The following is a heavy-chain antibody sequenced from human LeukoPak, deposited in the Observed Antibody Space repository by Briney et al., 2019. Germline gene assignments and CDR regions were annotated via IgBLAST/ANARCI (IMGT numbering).Heavy chain of an antibody. CDR1: GFTFSSYW. CDR2: INSDGSST. V-gene: IGHV3-74*01. D-gene: IGHD3-22*01. CDR3: ARGPGSSGGAYVGDY. Sequence: GGSLRLSCAASGFTFSSYWMHWVRQAPGKGLVWVSRINSDGSSTSYADSVKGRFSISRDNGENTLYLQMNSLRVEDTAVYYCARGPGSSGGAYVGDYWGHGTLVTVSS. J-gene: IGHJ4*01.